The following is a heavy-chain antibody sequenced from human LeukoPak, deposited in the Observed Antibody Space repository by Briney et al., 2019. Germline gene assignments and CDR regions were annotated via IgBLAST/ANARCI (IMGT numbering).Heavy chain of an antibody. CDR3: ARGPNYVWGSYQYFDY. CDR1: GGSISSGDYY. J-gene: IGHJ4*02. Sequence: PSETLSLTCTVFGGSISSGDYYWSWIRQPPGKGLEWIGYIYYSGSTSYNPSLKNRAIILVDMSKNQFSLKLSSVTAADTAVYYCARGPNYVWGSYQYFDYWGQGTLVTVSS. D-gene: IGHD3-16*02. CDR2: IYYSGST. V-gene: IGHV4-30-4*01.